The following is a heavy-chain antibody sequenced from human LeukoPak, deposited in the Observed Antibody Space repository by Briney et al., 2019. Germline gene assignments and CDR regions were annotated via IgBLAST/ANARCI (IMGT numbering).Heavy chain of an antibody. CDR2: INHSGST. D-gene: IGHD3-3*01. J-gene: IGHJ5*02. Sequence: SETLSLTCAVYGGSFSGYYWSWIRQPPGKGLEWIGEINHSGSTNYNPSLKSRVTISVDTSKNQFSLKLSSVTAAGTAVYYCARTYYDFWSGYYTEAGWFDPWGQGTLVTVSS. CDR3: ARTYYDFWSGYYTEAGWFDP. CDR1: GGSFSGYY. V-gene: IGHV4-34*01.